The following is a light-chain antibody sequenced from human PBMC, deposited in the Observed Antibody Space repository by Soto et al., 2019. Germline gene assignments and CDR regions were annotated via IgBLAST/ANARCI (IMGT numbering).Light chain of an antibody. CDR3: QQYDDWPLT. J-gene: IGKJ4*01. Sequence: EKVMTQSPATLSVSPGERATLSCRASENIQHRLAWYQQKPGQGPRLLIYDAFTRATDIPARFSGSASGTEFPLTISSLQSEDSAFYYGQQYDDWPLTLGGGTKVEIK. CDR1: ENIQHR. CDR2: DAF. V-gene: IGKV3-15*01.